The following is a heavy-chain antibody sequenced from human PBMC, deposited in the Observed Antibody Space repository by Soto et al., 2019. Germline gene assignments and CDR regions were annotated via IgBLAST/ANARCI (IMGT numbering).Heavy chain of an antibody. Sequence: GGSLRLSCAASGFNFNNYDMSWVRQAPGKGLEWVSIISRSGAGTYYADSVKGRFTISRDNSKNTLYLQVISLRAEDTAVYYCAKTRLGYSNGWPLESWGQGTLVTVSS. CDR1: GFNFNNYD. CDR2: ISRSGAGT. CDR3: AKTRLGYSNGWPLES. J-gene: IGHJ5*02. D-gene: IGHD6-19*01. V-gene: IGHV3-23*01.